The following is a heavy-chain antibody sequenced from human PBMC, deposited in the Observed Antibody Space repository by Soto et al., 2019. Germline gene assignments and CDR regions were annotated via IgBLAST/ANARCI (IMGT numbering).Heavy chain of an antibody. Sequence: SETLSLTCTLSGSSISRGRYYSSWFRRHPGKGLEWIGYIYYSGSTYYNPSLKSRVTISVDTSKNQFSLKLSSVTAADTAVYYCARAPTTVTTVYYYGMDVWAQGTTVTVSS. J-gene: IGHJ6*02. CDR1: GSSISRGRYY. CDR3: ARAPTTVTTVYYYGMDV. CDR2: IYYSGST. D-gene: IGHD4-17*01. V-gene: IGHV4-31*03.